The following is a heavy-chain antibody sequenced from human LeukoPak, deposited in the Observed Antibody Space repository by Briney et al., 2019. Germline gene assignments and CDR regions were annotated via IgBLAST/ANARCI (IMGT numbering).Heavy chain of an antibody. Sequence: QPGGSLRLSCAASGFTFSSYAMHRVRQAPGKGLEWVAVISYDGSNKYYADSVKGRFTISRDNSKNTLYLQMNSLRAEDTAVYYCARGRGYSSSSDAFDIWGQGTMVTVSS. J-gene: IGHJ3*02. D-gene: IGHD6-6*01. CDR3: ARGRGYSSSSDAFDI. V-gene: IGHV3-30-3*01. CDR1: GFTFSSYA. CDR2: ISYDGSNK.